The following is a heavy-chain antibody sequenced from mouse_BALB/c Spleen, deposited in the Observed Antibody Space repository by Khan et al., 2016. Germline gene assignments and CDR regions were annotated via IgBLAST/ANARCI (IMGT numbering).Heavy chain of an antibody. D-gene: IGHD4-1*01. J-gene: IGHJ2*01. Sequence: EVELVESGGGLVKPGGSLKLSCAASGFTFSSYAMSWVRQTPEKSLEWVATISSGGHYTYYPDSVKGRFIISRDNANNTLYLQMSSLRSVDTAMYCCSRPETGYFYYWGQGTTLTVSS. CDR3: SRPETGYFYY. V-gene: IGHV5-9-3*01. CDR1: GFTFSSYA. CDR2: ISSGGHYT.